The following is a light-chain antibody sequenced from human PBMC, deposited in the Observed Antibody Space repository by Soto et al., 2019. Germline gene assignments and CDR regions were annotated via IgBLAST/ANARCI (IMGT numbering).Light chain of an antibody. Sequence: EIVLEQSPGTLSLSPGERATLSCRASQRVSSSYLAWYQQKPGEAPRLLIYGASSRATGIPDRFSGSGSGTDFTLTISRLEPEDFAVYYCQQYGSSLITFGQGTRLEIK. J-gene: IGKJ5*01. V-gene: IGKV3-20*01. CDR3: QQYGSSLIT. CDR2: GAS. CDR1: QRVSSSY.